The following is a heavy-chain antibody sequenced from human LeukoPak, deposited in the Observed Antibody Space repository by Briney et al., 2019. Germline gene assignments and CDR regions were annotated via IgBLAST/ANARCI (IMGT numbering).Heavy chain of an antibody. CDR2: ISGSGGST. J-gene: IGHJ5*02. V-gene: IGHV3-23*01. Sequence: GGSLRLSCAASGFTFSSYAMSWVRQAPGEGLEWVSAISGSGGSTYYADSVKGRVTISRENSKSTLYLPTNSLRAEHTVIYYCTKDSVWFAELSPLTYTASWGQGTLVTVSS. CDR1: GFTFSSYA. CDR3: TKDSVWFAELSPLTYTAS. D-gene: IGHD3-10*01.